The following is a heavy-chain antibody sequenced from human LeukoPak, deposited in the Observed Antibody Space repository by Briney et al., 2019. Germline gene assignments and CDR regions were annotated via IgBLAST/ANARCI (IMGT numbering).Heavy chain of an antibody. CDR3: AKGRYSSSSEWFDP. Sequence: GGSLRLSCAASGFNLNNFAVSWVRRAPGKGLEWVSGISGSGGSTYYADSVKGRFTISRDNSKNTLYLQMNSLRAEDTAVYYCAKGRYSSSSEWFDPWGQGTLVTVSS. CDR1: GFNLNNFA. D-gene: IGHD6-6*01. CDR2: ISGSGGST. J-gene: IGHJ5*02. V-gene: IGHV3-23*01.